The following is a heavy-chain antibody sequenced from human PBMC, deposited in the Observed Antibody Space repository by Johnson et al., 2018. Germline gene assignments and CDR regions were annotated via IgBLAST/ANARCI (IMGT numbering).Heavy chain of an antibody. Sequence: EVQLVESGGGLVQPGGSLRLSCAASGFTFSSYAMSWVRQAPGKGLEWVSALSASGGVTFYADSVKGRFTISRDKSKNTGFLHMSSLRADDTHVYYCAAFLPGSYMAYLQYWGQGTLVTVSS. CDR3: AAFLPGSYMAYLQY. V-gene: IGHV3-23*04. CDR2: LSASGGVT. CDR1: GFTFSSYA. J-gene: IGHJ1*01. D-gene: IGHD1-26*01.